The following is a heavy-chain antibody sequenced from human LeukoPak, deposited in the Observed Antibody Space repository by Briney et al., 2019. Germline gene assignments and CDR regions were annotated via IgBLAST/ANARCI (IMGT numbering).Heavy chain of an antibody. CDR1: GFTLSKYA. CDR2: ISGIGGGT. Sequence: GGSLRLSRAPSGFTLSKYAMFCVPEAPERGGEWGSDISGIGGGTNYAHSVKGRFTISRDNPPNTPYFQMNSLRDDGTAVYFWGKRRGESSREASPDPAESWGQGTLVTVSS. J-gene: IGHJ4*02. V-gene: IGHV3-23*01. CDR3: GKRRGESSREASPDPAES. D-gene: IGHD3-16*01.